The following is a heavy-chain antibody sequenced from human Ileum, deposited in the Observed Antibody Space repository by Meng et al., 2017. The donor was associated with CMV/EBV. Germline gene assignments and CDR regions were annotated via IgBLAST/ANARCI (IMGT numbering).Heavy chain of an antibody. D-gene: IGHD1-1*01. CDR3: AERGGGY. Sequence: HVQLQQSGPGRCKPSWTLSLTCRVSVVSIRTHYWSWVRQTPGKGLEWIASIHYTGRADYSPSLKSRLTISVDASDSQLSLKLSSVTPADTAMYYCAERGGGYWGQGILVTVSS. J-gene: IGHJ4*02. CDR1: VVSIRTHY. V-gene: IGHV4-59*11. CDR2: IHYTGRA.